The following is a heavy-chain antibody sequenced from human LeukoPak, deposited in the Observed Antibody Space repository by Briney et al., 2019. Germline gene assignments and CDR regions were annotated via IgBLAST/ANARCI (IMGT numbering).Heavy chain of an antibody. CDR1: GFTFSSYA. CDR2: ISGSGGST. V-gene: IGHV3-23*01. Sequence: GGSLRLSCAASGFTFSSYAMSWVRQAPGKGLEWVSAISGSGGSTYYADSVKVRFTISRDNSKNTLYLQMNSLRAEDTAVYYCAASPESIAVAGWGQGTLVTVSS. CDR3: AASPESIAVAG. D-gene: IGHD6-19*01. J-gene: IGHJ4*02.